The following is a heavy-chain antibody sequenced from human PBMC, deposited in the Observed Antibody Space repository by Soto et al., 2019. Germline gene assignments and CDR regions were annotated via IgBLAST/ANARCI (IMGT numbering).Heavy chain of an antibody. Sequence: SSETLSLTCTVSGGSISSSNWWSWVRQPPGKGLEWIGEIYHSGSTTYNPSLKSRVTISVDKSKNQFSLNLSSVTAADTAVYYCARVMVGTTTFDYWGQGTPVTVSS. D-gene: IGHD1-26*01. J-gene: IGHJ4*02. CDR3: ARVMVGTTTFDY. V-gene: IGHV4-4*02. CDR2: IYHSGST. CDR1: GGSISSSNW.